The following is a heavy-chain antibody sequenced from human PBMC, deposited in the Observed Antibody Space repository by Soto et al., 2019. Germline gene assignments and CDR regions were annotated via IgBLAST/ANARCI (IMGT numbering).Heavy chain of an antibody. J-gene: IGHJ5*02. CDR3: ARSQGLWPMPWFDP. V-gene: IGHV2-70*01. D-gene: IGHD2-2*01. Sequence: SGPTLVNPTQTLTLTCTFSGFSLSTSGVGVGWIRQPPGKALEWLALIYWDDDKYYSTSLKTRLTISKDTSKNQVVLTMTNMDPVDTATYYCARSQGLWPMPWFDPWGQGTLVTVSS. CDR1: GFSLSTSGVG. CDR2: IYWDDDK.